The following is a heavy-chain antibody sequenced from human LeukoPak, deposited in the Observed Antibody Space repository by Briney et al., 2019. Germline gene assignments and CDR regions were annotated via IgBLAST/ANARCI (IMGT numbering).Heavy chain of an antibody. D-gene: IGHD5-24*01. CDR2: INPNSGGT. V-gene: IGHV1-2*02. CDR3: ARVDWLQLIPFDY. J-gene: IGHJ4*02. Sequence: ASVKVSCKASGYAFTGYFIHWGRQAPEQGLEWMGWINPNSGGTSYAQKFQGRVTMTTDTSISTAYMELSSLRSDDTAVYYCARVDWLQLIPFDYWGQGTLVTVSS. CDR1: GYAFTGYF.